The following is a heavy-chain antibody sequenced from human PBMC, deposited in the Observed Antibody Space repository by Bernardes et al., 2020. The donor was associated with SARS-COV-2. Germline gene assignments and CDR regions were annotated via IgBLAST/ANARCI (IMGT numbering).Heavy chain of an antibody. V-gene: IGHV4-59*08. CDR3: ASIAAAGTRTLYYYGMDV. CDR1: GGSISSYY. CDR2: IYYSWST. D-gene: IGHD6-13*01. J-gene: IGHJ6*02. Sequence: SETLSLTCTVSGGSISSYYWSWIRQPPGKGLEWIGYIYYSWSTNYNPSLKSRVTISVDTSKNQFSLKLSSVTAADTAVYYCASIAAAGTRTLYYYGMDVWGQGTTVTVSS.